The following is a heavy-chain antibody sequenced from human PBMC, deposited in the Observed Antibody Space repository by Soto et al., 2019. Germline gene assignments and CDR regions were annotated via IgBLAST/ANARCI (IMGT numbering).Heavy chain of an antibody. CDR3: ARDEDRQQLGGNYYYILDV. CDR2: IMPVFATP. CDR1: GGTFSTSA. J-gene: IGHJ6*02. V-gene: IGHV1-69*12. D-gene: IGHD3-3*02. Sequence: QVQLVQSGAEVKKPGSSVKVSCKASGGTFSTSAISWVRQAPGQGLEWVGGIMPVFATPDYAQNFQGRVTITADESTTTAYLELTSLRTDDTAVYYCARDEDRQQLGGNYYYILDVWGQGTAITVSS.